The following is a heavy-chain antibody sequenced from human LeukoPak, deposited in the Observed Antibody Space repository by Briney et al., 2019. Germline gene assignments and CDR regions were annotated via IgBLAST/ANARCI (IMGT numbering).Heavy chain of an antibody. J-gene: IGHJ4*02. CDR1: GYTFTGYY. Sequence: ASVKVSCRASGYTFTGYYIHWVRQAPGQGLEWVGWINPNSGGTEYAQKFQGRVTMTRDTSISTAYMELTRLTSDDTAVYYCAHSSTYWGQGTLVTVSS. V-gene: IGHV1-2*02. CDR2: INPNSGGT. CDR3: AHSSTY.